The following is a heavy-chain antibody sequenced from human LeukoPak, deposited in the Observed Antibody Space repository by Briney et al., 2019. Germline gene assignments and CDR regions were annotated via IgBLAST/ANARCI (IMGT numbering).Heavy chain of an antibody. V-gene: IGHV6-1*01. J-gene: IGHJ5*02. CDR2: TYYRSKWCN. CDR1: GDSVSSNSAA. CDR3: ARWSHGSGGLDP. D-gene: IGHD3-10*01. Sequence: SQTLSLTCAISGDSVSSNSAAWSWIRQSPSRGLEWLGRTYYRSKWCNDYAVSVRSRITINPDTSKNQFSLQLNSVTPEDTAVYYCARWSHGSGGLDPWGQGTLVTVSS.